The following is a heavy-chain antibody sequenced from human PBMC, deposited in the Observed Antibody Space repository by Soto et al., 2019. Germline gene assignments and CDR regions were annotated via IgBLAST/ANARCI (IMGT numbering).Heavy chain of an antibody. CDR1: GDSISNSRYY. CDR3: ERNFDY. V-gene: IGHV4-39*01. J-gene: IGHJ4*02. CDR2: ISYSGST. Sequence: PSETLPLTCTVSGDSISNSRYYWGWIRQPPGKGLEWIGSISYSGSTYYNPSLKSRVTISVDTSKNQFSLKLSSVTAADTAVYYCERNFDYWGKGTLVTASS.